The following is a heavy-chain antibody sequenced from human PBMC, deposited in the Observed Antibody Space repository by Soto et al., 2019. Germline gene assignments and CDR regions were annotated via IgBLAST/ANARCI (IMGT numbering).Heavy chain of an antibody. V-gene: IGHV3-23*01. CDR1: GFSFSNYA. D-gene: IGHD1-26*01. Sequence: PGGSLRLSCSASGFSFSNYAMVWVRQAPGEGLQWVSVISGAGDNTFYADSVKGRFTISRDNSKSTLFLQMDSLRAEDTAVYYCAKDRVSSLGARYFDHWGQGTLVTVSS. CDR3: AKDRVSSLGARYFDH. CDR2: ISGAGDNT. J-gene: IGHJ4*02.